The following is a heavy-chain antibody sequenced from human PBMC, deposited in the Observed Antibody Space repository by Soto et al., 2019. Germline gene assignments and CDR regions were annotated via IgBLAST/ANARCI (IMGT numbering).Heavy chain of an antibody. V-gene: IGHV4-39*01. CDR3: AGGDYYHSSGYYFYYYTMDV. CDR2: VYYGGST. J-gene: IGHJ6*02. CDR1: GGSISSSSYY. Sequence: SETMSLTCTVSGGSISSSSYYWGWIRQPPGKGLEWIGNVYYGGSTYYNPSLKSRVTISVETSKSQFSLKLSSVTAADTAVYYCAGGDYYHSSGYYFYYYTMDVWGQGTTVTVSS. D-gene: IGHD3-22*01.